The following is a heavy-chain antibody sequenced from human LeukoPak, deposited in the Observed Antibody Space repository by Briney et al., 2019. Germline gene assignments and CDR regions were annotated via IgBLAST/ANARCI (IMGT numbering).Heavy chain of an antibody. V-gene: IGHV4-39*07. Sequence: SETLSLTCTVSGGSISSSSYYWGWIRQPPGKGREWIGSIYYSVSTYYNPSLRSRLTISVYTSKNQFSLKLSSVTAADTAVYYCARETPYGSGSYPFDYWGQGILVTVSS. J-gene: IGHJ4*02. D-gene: IGHD3-10*01. CDR3: ARETPYGSGSYPFDY. CDR2: IYYSVST. CDR1: GGSISSSSYY.